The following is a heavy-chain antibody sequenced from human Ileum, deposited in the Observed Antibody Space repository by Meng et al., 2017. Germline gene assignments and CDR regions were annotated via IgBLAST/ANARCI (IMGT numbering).Heavy chain of an antibody. J-gene: IGHJ4*02. CDR1: GFSFSLYA. CDR3: AKDLGLGGVGVTCHS. V-gene: IGHV3-23*01. Sequence: GESLKISCAASGFSFSLYAMSWFRQAPGKGLEWVSGISPSGDEGYYADSVKGRFTISRDNSKDTLFLQMNSLRAEDTAVYYCAKDLGLGGVGVTCHSWGQGTLVTVSS. CDR2: ISPSGDEG. D-gene: IGHD1-26*01.